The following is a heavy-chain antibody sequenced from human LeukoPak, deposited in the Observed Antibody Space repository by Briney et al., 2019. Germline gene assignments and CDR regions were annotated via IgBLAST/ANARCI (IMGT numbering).Heavy chain of an antibody. CDR1: GFIFSSHA. J-gene: IGHJ4*02. Sequence: GGSLRLSCAASGFIFSSHAMNWVRQAPGKGLGWVSYISSSSSTIYYADSVKGRFTISRDNAKNSLYLQMNSLRAEDTAVYYCARVRYSSGSHFDYWGQGTLVTVSS. CDR2: ISSSSSTI. V-gene: IGHV3-48*01. D-gene: IGHD6-19*01. CDR3: ARVRYSSGSHFDY.